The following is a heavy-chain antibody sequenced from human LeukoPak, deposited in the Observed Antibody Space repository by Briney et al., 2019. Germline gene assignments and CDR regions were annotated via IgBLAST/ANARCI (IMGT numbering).Heavy chain of an antibody. CDR1: GFIFSGYY. V-gene: IGHV3-11*01. CDR2: ISSSADIV. CDR3: ARETVAGTFDY. Sequence: KPGGSLRLSCAASGFIFSGYYISWIRQAPGKGLEWIADISSSADIVSYADSVKGRFTISGDNGKDSLHLQMNSLRAEDTAVYYCARETVAGTFDYWSQGTLVTVSS. J-gene: IGHJ4*02. D-gene: IGHD6-19*01.